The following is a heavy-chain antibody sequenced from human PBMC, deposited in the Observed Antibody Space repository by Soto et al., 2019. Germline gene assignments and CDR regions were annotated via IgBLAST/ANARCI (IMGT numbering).Heavy chain of an antibody. D-gene: IGHD6-19*01. V-gene: IGHV3-23*01. Sequence: EVQLLESGGGLVQPGGSLRLSCAASGFTFSTYAMNWVRQAPGKGLEWVSGISGSGDSTYYADSVKGRFTVSRDNSKNTLYLQMNSMTAEDTAVFSCAKERSSGWSFDYWGQGTLVTVSS. CDR2: ISGSGDST. J-gene: IGHJ4*02. CDR1: GFTFSTYA. CDR3: AKERSSGWSFDY.